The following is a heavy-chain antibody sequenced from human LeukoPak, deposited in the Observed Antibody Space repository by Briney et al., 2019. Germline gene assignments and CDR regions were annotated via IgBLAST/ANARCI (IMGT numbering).Heavy chain of an antibody. J-gene: IGHJ6*04. CDR3: ASWDGSGSYYHYYGMDV. D-gene: IGHD3-10*01. CDR2: IDPSDSYT. Sequence: GESLKISCKGSGYSFTSYWISWVRQMPGKGLEWMGRIDPSDSYTNYSPSFQGHVTISADKSISTAYLQWSCLKASDTAMYYCASWDGSGSYYHYYGMDVWGKGTTVTVSS. V-gene: IGHV5-10-1*01. CDR1: GYSFTSYW.